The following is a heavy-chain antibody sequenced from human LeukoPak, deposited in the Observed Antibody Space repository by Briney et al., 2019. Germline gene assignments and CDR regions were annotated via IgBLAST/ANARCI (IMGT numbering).Heavy chain of an antibody. CDR1: GFTFSRYA. D-gene: IGHD6-19*01. V-gene: IGHV3-30*04. CDR3: ARDLEKRTLRKQWLALSSF. Sequence: SGGSLRLSCTASGFTFSRYAMHWLRQSPGKGLEWVAVISYGGSNKYYADSVKGRFTISRDNSKNTLYLQMNSLRAEDTAVYYCARDLEKRTLRKQWLALSSFWGQGTLVTVSS. CDR2: ISYGGSNK. J-gene: IGHJ4*02.